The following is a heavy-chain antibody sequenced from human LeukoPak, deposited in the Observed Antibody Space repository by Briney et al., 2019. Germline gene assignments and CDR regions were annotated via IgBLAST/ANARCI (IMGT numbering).Heavy chain of an antibody. J-gene: IGHJ4*02. D-gene: IGHD5-12*01. V-gene: IGHV1-2*02. CDR3: AKNPYEYYFDY. Sequence: ASVKVSCKASGYTLTGYYMHWLRQAPGQGLEWMGWINLNSGDTNYAQKFQGRVTMTRDTSISTAYMELSRPTSDDTAVYYCAKNPYEYYFDYWGQGTLVTVSS. CDR2: INLNSGDT. CDR1: GYTLTGYY.